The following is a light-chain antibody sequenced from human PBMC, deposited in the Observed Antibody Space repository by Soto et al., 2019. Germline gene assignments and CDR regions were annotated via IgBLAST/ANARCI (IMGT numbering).Light chain of an antibody. V-gene: IGKV3-20*01. CDR3: QQYVTSPGT. J-gene: IGKJ1*01. Sequence: EIVLAQSPGTLSLSPGERATLSCRASQTVNSRYFAWYQHKRGQAPRLLIYGTFNRATGIPDRFSGSGSGTDFTLTISRLEPEDLAVYYRQQYVTSPGTFGQGTKVEIK. CDR1: QTVNSRY. CDR2: GTF.